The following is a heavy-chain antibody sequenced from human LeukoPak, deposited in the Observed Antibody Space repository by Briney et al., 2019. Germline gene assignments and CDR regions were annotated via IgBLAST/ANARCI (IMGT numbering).Heavy chain of an antibody. V-gene: IGHV4-4*02. J-gene: IGHJ6*02. CDR2: IYHSGST. CDR1: GFTFSSYG. Sequence: GSLRLSCAASGFTFSSYGMHWVRQPPGKGLEWIGEIYHSGSTNYNPSLKSRVTISVDKSKNQFSLKLSSVTAADTAVYYCARDTRYFDSKYNYYYYYGMDVWGQGTTVTVSS. D-gene: IGHD3-9*01. CDR3: ARDTRYFDSKYNYYYYYGMDV.